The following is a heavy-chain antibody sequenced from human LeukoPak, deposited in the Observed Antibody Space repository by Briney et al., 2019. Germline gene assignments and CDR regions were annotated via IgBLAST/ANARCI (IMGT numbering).Heavy chain of an antibody. V-gene: IGHV3-48*04. J-gene: IGHJ4*02. CDR1: GFTFSSYW. CDR2: ISSSGSTI. D-gene: IGHD3-9*01. CDR3: ARQRGDILTGYYMPRGFDY. Sequence: GGSLRLSCAASGFTFSSYWMSWVRQAPGKGLEWVSYISSSGSTIYYADSVKGRFTISRDNAKNSLYLQMNSLRAEDTAVYYCARQRGDILTGYYMPRGFDYWGQGTLVTVSS.